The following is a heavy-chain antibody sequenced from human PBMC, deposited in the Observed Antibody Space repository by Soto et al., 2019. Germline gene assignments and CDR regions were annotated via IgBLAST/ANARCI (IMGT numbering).Heavy chain of an antibody. CDR2: VSYSGST. CDR1: GGSITPHS. J-gene: IGHJ4*02. CDR3: GGHSDGWYYFDY. V-gene: IGHV4-39*02. D-gene: IGHD6-19*01. Sequence: QLQLQESGPGLVQPSETLSLSCTVSGGSITPHSWIRQAPGKGLEWIGSVSYSGSTSYNPSLKSRLTISVDTSKKYFSLRLSSVTATDTAVYYCGGHSDGWYYFDYWGRGTLVTVSS.